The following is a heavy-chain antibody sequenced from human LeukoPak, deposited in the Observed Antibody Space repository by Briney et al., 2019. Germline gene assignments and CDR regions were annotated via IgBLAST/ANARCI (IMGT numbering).Heavy chain of an antibody. J-gene: IGHJ4*02. D-gene: IGHD1/OR15-1a*01. V-gene: IGHV4-4*07. CDR3: ASALSESQQFDY. CDR2: IYISGST. Sequence: SEILSLTCTVSGGSISTYYWSWIRQPAGKGLEWIGRIYISGSTDYNASLKSRVTMSVDTSKNQFSLELSSVTAADTAVYYCASALSESQQFDYWGQGTLVTVSS. CDR1: GGSISTYY.